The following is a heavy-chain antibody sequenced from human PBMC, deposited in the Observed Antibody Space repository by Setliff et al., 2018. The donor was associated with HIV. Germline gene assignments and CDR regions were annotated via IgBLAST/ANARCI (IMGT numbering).Heavy chain of an antibody. CDR2: LYAAGNT. J-gene: IGHJ6*02. V-gene: IGHV3-53*05. CDR3: ARSVIGYYYYGMDV. Sequence: GGSLRLSCAASGFSVSSNYMSWVRQAPGGGLEWVSILYAAGNTYYADSVMGRFTISRDYSKNTLYLQMNSLRAEDTAVYYCARSVIGYYYYGMDVWGQGTLVTVSS. CDR1: GFSVSSNY. D-gene: IGHD3-10*01.